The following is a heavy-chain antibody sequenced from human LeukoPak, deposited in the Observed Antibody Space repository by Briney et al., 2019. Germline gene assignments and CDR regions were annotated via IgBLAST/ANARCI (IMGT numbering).Heavy chain of an antibody. D-gene: IGHD6-25*01. CDR2: IKSDGSST. V-gene: IGHV3-74*01. CDR1: GXTFTXXW. Sequence: GGSLRLSCEASGXTFTXXWXXXXXXAXGXGLVWVSRIKSDGSSTNYADSVKGRFTISRDNAKNTVYLQMNSLRAEDTAVYYCASSLAALIWGQGTLVTVPS. CDR3: ASSLAALI. J-gene: IGHJ4*02.